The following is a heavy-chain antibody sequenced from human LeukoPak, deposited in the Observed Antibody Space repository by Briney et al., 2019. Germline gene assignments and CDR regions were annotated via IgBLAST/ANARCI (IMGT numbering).Heavy chain of an antibody. CDR2: TTRSGDTI. D-gene: IGHD6-13*01. CDR1: GFTFSSYE. Sequence: PGGSLRLSCAASGFTFSSYEMNWVRQAPGKGLEWVSYTTRSGDTIYYADPVKGRFTISRDNAKNSLYLQMNSLRAEDTAVYYCARDQPSSWYYFDYWGQGTLVTVSS. J-gene: IGHJ4*02. V-gene: IGHV3-48*03. CDR3: ARDQPSSWYYFDY.